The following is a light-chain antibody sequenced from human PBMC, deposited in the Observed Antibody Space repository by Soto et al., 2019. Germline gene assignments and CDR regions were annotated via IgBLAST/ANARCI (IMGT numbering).Light chain of an antibody. Sequence: EIVMTQSPATLSVSPGERATLSCRASQSVSSNLAWYQQKPGQAPRLLIYDASTRAPGFPGRFSGSGSGTEFTLTISSLQSEDFAVYYCQQYNDWLGTFGQGTKVEIK. J-gene: IGKJ1*01. CDR1: QSVSSN. CDR2: DAS. CDR3: QQYNDWLGT. V-gene: IGKV3-15*01.